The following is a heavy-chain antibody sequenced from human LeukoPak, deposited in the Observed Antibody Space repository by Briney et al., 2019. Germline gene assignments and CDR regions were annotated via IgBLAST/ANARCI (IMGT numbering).Heavy chain of an antibody. CDR1: GFTFSSYA. CDR2: ISGSGGST. J-gene: IGHJ4*02. V-gene: IGHV3-23*01. Sequence: DPGGSLRLSCAASGFTFSSYAMSWVRQAPGKGLEWVSAISGSGGSTYYADSVKGRFTISRDNAKNSLYLQMNSLRAEDTAVYYCARDSSSWYGSFDYWGQGTLVTVSS. D-gene: IGHD6-13*01. CDR3: ARDSSSWYGSFDY.